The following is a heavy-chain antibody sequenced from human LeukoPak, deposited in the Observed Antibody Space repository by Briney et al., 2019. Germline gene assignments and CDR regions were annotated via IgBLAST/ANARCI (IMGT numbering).Heavy chain of an antibody. CDR3: ARLGPAGKGNWFDP. D-gene: IGHD6-13*01. J-gene: IGHJ5*02. Sequence: ASVKVSCKASGYTFTSHGITWVRQAPGQGLEWMGWNSAYNGNTNYAQKLQGRVTMTTDTSTSTAYMELRSLRSDDTAVYYCARLGPAGKGNWFDPWGQGTLVTVSS. CDR1: GYTFTSHG. CDR2: NSAYNGNT. V-gene: IGHV1-18*01.